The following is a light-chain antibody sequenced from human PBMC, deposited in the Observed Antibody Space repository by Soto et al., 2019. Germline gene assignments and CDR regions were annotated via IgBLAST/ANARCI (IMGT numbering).Light chain of an antibody. V-gene: IGKV3-11*01. CDR3: QQRSNWRT. CDR2: DAS. Sequence: DIVMTQSPATLSLSPGERATPSCRASQSVSSYLAWYQQKPGQAPRLLIYDASNRATGIPARFSGSGSGTDFTLTISSLEPEDFAVYYCQQRSNWRTFGQGTRLEIK. J-gene: IGKJ5*01. CDR1: QSVSSY.